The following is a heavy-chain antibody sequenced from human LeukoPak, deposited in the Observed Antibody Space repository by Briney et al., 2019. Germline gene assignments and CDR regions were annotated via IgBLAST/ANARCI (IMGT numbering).Heavy chain of an antibody. D-gene: IGHD2-2*01. CDR1: GGTFSSYA. Sequence: GASVKVSCKASGGTFSSYAISWVRQAPGQGLEWMGGIIPIFGTANYAQKFQGRVTITTDESTSTAYMELSSLRSEDTAVYYCARTRRAIPAAIFYMDVWGKGTTVTVSS. CDR3: ARTRRAIPAAIFYMDV. CDR2: IIPIFGTA. J-gene: IGHJ6*03. V-gene: IGHV1-69*05.